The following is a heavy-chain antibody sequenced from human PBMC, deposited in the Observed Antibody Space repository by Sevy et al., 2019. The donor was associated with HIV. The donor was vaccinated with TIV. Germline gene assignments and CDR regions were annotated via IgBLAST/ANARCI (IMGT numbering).Heavy chain of an antibody. V-gene: IGHV3-23*01. D-gene: IGHD2-15*01. J-gene: IGHJ4*02. Sequence: GGSLRLSCAGSGYTFSGYAMSWVRQAPGKVLEWVSAIRASGISTYYAGSVKGRVTISRDNSKNTLYLAMDSLRDDDMALYYCAKDRGAVVEGEAYYLDYWGRGTLVTVSS. CDR3: AKDRGAVVEGEAYYLDY. CDR2: IRASGIST. CDR1: GYTFSGYA.